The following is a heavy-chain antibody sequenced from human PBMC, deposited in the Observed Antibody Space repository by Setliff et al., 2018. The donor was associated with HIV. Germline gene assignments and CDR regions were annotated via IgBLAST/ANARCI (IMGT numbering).Heavy chain of an antibody. J-gene: IGHJ3*02. CDR2: IPYDGSNK. D-gene: IGHD5-18*01. CDR1: GFTFSYYG. CDR3: AKMHTAMDPDTFDI. V-gene: IGHV3-30*02. Sequence: GGSLRLSCAASGFTFSYYGMHWVRQAPGKGLDWVAFIPYDGSNKYYVDSVKGRFTISRDNSKNTMFLQMNSLRVEDTAIYYCAKMHTAMDPDTFDIWGQGTMVTVSS.